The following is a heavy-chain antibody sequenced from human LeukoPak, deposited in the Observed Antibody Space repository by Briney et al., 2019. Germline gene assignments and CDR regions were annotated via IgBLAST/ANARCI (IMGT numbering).Heavy chain of an antibody. CDR1: GGSISSYY. V-gene: IGHV4-59*01. D-gene: IGHD5-18*01. J-gene: IGHJ5*02. CDR2: IYYSGST. CDR3: ARDARGYSYGWGT. Sequence: SETLSLTCTVSGGSISSYYWSWIRQPPGKGLEWIGYIYYSGSTNYNPSLKSRVTISVDTSKNQFSLKLSSVTAADTAVYYCARDARGYSYGWGTWGQGTLVTVSS.